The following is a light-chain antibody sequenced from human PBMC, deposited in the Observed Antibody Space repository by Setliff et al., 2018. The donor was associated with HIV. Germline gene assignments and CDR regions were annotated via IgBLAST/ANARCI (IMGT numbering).Light chain of an antibody. CDR1: TSNIGSTY. CDR2: RND. Sequence: GSPGQRVTIFCSGSTSNIGSTYVCWYQHLPGTAPRLLMYRNDQRPSGVPDRFSGSKSGTSASLAISGLRSEDEADYYCGAWDDTLRAYVFGSGTKVTVL. V-gene: IGLV1-47*01. J-gene: IGLJ1*01. CDR3: GAWDDTLRAYV.